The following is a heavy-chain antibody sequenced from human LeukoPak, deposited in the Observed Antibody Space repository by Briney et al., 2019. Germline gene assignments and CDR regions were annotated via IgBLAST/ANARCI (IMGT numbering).Heavy chain of an antibody. J-gene: IGHJ6*02. V-gene: IGHV4-31*03. CDR1: GGSLSRGGYY. CDR2: IYYSGGT. Sequence: KSSQTLSLTCTVSGGSLSRGGYYWSWIRQHPGKGLEWIGYIYYSGGTYYYPSLKSRVSISVDTSKNQFSLKLSSVTAADTAVYYCARSAAAAGTFSYYYGMDVWGQGTTVTVSS. CDR3: ARSAAAAGTFSYYYGMDV. D-gene: IGHD6-13*01.